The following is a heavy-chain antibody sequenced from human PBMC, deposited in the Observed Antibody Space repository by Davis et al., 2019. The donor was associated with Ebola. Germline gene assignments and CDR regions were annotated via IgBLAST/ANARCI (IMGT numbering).Heavy chain of an antibody. V-gene: IGHV4-59*01. CDR2: IYYSGST. CDR3: ARDASYDSSGYYNK. D-gene: IGHD3-22*01. J-gene: IGHJ4*02. CDR1: GGSISSYY. Sequence: SETLSLTCTVSGGSISSYYWSWIRQPPGKGLEWIGYIYYSGSTNYNPSLKSRVTISVDTSKNQFSLKLSSVTAADTAVYYCARDASYDSSGYYNKWGQGTLVTVSS.